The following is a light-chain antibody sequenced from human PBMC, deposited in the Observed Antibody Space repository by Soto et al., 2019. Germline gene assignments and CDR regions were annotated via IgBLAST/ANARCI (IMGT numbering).Light chain of an antibody. V-gene: IGKV1-39*01. CDR2: AAS. CDR3: QQSYSMPRT. J-gene: IGKJ1*01. CDR1: QSISSY. Sequence: DIQMTQSPSSLSASVGDRVTITCRASQSISSYLNWYQQKPGKAPKLLIYAASSLQSGVPSRFSSSVSGRDFTLTIRSLQPEDFATYYCQQSYSMPRTFGQGSKVEMK.